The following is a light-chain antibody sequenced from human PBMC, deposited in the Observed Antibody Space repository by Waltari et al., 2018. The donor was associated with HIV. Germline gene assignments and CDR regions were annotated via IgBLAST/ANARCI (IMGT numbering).Light chain of an antibody. CDR2: NTN. CDR3: AAWDDGLIGYV. CDR1: SSDIGRNP. Sequence: QSVLTQPPSASGPPGQRVTIACSGSSSDIGRNPVHWYQQPPGTAPNLLIYNTNQRPSGVPDRFAGSQSGTSASLAISGLQSEDEADYYCAAWDDGLIGYVLGTGTKVTVL. V-gene: IGLV1-44*01. J-gene: IGLJ1*01.